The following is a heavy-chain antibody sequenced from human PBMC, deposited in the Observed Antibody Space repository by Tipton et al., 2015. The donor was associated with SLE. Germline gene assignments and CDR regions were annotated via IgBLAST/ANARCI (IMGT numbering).Heavy chain of an antibody. J-gene: IGHJ4*02. V-gene: IGHV4-59*08. CDR2: IFYTGST. CDR1: GGSISSYF. CDR3: ARQYSSSSDYFDY. Sequence: LRLSCTVSGGSISSYFWTWIRQPPGKGLEWIGHIFYTGSTRYNPSLKSRVTISVDTSKNQFSLKLTSVTAADTAVYYCARQYSSSSDYFDYWGQGTLVTVSS. D-gene: IGHD6-6*01.